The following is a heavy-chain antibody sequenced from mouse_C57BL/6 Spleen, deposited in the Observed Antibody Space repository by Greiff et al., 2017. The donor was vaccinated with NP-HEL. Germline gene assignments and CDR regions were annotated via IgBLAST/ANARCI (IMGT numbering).Heavy chain of an antibody. CDR3: ARLGDDGYYVNYYAMDY. CDR2: ISSGGSYT. V-gene: IGHV5-6*01. D-gene: IGHD2-3*01. J-gene: IGHJ4*01. CDR1: GFTFSSYG. Sequence: EVHLVESGGDLVKPGGSLKLSCAASGFTFSSYGMSWVRQTPDKRLEWVATISSGGSYTYYPDSVKGRFTISRDNAKNTLYLQMSSLKSEDTAMYYGARLGDDGYYVNYYAMDYWGQGTSVTVSS.